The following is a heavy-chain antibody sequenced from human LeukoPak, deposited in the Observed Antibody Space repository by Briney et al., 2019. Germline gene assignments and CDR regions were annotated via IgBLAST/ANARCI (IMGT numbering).Heavy chain of an antibody. J-gene: IGHJ3*02. CDR1: GGTFSSYA. D-gene: IGHD3-22*01. Sequence: ASVKVSCKASGGTFSSYAISWVRQAPGQGLEWMGGIIPIFGTANYAQKFQGRVTITADESTSTAYMELSSLRSEDTAVYYCAIPLPRRTSYYYDSSGNDAFDIWGQGTMVTVSS. CDR2: IIPIFGTA. CDR3: AIPLPRRTSYYYDSSGNDAFDI. V-gene: IGHV1-69*13.